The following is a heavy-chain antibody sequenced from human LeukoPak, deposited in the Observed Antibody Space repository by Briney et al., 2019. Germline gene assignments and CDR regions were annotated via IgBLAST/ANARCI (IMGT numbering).Heavy chain of an antibody. D-gene: IGHD3-10*01. J-gene: IGHJ4*02. Sequence: SETLSLTCAVSGGSISSGGYYWSWIRQHPGKGLEWIGYIYYSGSTYYNPSLKSRVTISVDTSKNQFSLKLSSVTAADTAVYYCARDGDSYGYFDYWGQGTLVTVSS. CDR3: ARDGDSYGYFDY. V-gene: IGHV4-31*11. CDR2: IYYSGST. CDR1: GGSISSGGYY.